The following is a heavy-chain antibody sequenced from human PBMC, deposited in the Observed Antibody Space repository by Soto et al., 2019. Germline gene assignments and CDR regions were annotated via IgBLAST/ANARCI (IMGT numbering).Heavy chain of an antibody. CDR3: AKAQVPAAIYGAFDI. J-gene: IGHJ3*02. Sequence: EVQLLESGGGLVQPGGSLRLSCAASGFTFSNYVMTWVRQRPGKGLEWVSTISGSGRDTYYADSVKGRFTISRDSSKNTLYLQMNSLRAEDTAVYYCAKAQVPAAIYGAFDIWGQGTMVTVSS. V-gene: IGHV3-23*01. D-gene: IGHD2-2*01. CDR1: GFTFSNYV. CDR2: ISGSGRDT.